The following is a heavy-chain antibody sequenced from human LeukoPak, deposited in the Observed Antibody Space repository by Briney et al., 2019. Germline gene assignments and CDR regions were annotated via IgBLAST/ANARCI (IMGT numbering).Heavy chain of an antibody. V-gene: IGHV3-23*01. D-gene: IGHD3-22*01. J-gene: IGHJ3*01. CDR2: TSGSGGST. CDR1: GFTFTSYA. Sequence: GGSLRLSCAASGFTFTSYAMSWVRQAPGKGLEWVSATSGSGGSTDYADSVKGRFTISRDNSKNTLYLEMNSLRAEDTAAYYCARKYYYHSSGFYLDVLDFWGQGTMVTVSS. CDR3: ARKYYYHSSGFYLDVLDF.